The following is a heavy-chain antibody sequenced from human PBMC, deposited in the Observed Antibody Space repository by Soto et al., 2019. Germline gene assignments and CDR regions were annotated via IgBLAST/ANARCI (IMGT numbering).Heavy chain of an antibody. Sequence: GGSLRLSCAAYGFTFSSYAMSWVRQAPGKGLEWVSAISGSGGSTYYADSVKGRFTISRDNSKNTLYLQMNSLRAEDTAVYYCAKDGGEWELLPNDYWGQGTLVTVSS. CDR1: GFTFSSYA. J-gene: IGHJ4*02. V-gene: IGHV3-23*01. CDR3: AKDGGEWELLPNDY. CDR2: ISGSGGST. D-gene: IGHD1-26*01.